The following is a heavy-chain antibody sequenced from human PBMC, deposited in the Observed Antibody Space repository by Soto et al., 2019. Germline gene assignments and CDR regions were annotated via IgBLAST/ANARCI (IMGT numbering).Heavy chain of an antibody. CDR1: GGTFSSYA. J-gene: IGHJ3*02. D-gene: IGHD5-18*01. Sequence: AASVKVSCKASGGTFSSYAISWVRQAPGQGLEWMGGIIPIFGTANYAQKFQGRVTITADESTSTAYMELSSLRSEDTAVYYCARGSPMVRNAFDIWGQGTMVTVSS. CDR3: ARGSPMVRNAFDI. V-gene: IGHV1-69*13. CDR2: IIPIFGTA.